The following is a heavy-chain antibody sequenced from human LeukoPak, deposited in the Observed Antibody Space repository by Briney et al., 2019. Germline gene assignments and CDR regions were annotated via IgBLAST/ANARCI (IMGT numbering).Heavy chain of an antibody. CDR3: ARVVDFWSGYDAFDI. D-gene: IGHD3-3*01. J-gene: IGHJ3*02. Sequence: ASVKVSCKASGYTFTGYYMHWVRQAPGQGLEWMGWINPNSGGTNYAQKFQGRVTMTRDTSISTAYMELSRLRSDDTAVYYCARVVDFWSGYDAFDIWGQGTMVTVSS. CDR2: INPNSGGT. V-gene: IGHV1-2*02. CDR1: GYTFTGYY.